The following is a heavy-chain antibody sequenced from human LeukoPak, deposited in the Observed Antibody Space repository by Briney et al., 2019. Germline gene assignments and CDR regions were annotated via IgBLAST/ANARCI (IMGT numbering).Heavy chain of an antibody. Sequence: GGSLRLSCAASGFTFSSYAMSWIRQAPGKGLEWVSAISGSGGSTYYADSVKGRFTISRDNSKNTLYLQVNSLRAEDTAVYYCAKCSSFYSSGWTALDYWGQGTLVTVSS. CDR2: ISGSGGST. D-gene: IGHD6-19*01. V-gene: IGHV3-23*01. CDR1: GFTFSSYA. J-gene: IGHJ4*02. CDR3: AKCSSFYSSGWTALDY.